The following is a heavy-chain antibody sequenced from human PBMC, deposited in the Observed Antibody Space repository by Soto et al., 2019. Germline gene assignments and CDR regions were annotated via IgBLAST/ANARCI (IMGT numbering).Heavy chain of an antibody. CDR2: INAGNGNT. D-gene: IGHD6-19*01. Sequence: ASVKVSCKASGYTFTSYAMHWVRQAPGQRLEWMGWINAGNGNTEYSQKFQGRVTITRDTSASTAYMELSSLRSEDTAVYYCASYSSGWYGGWFDPWGQGTLVTVSS. CDR1: GYTFTSYA. J-gene: IGHJ5*02. V-gene: IGHV1-3*01. CDR3: ASYSSGWYGGWFDP.